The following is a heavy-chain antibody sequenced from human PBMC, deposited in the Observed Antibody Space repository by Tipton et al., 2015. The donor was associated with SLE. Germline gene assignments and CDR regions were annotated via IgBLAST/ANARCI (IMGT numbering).Heavy chain of an antibody. CDR2: INHSGRT. CDR1: GGSVSGHY. CDR3: AGHGGYYFDY. Sequence: TLSLTCAVYGGSVSGHYWSWIRQPPGKGLEWIGEINHSGRTNYNPSLKSRVTISVDTSKNQFSLKLSSVNAAYTAVYYCAGHGGYYFDYWGQGTLVTVSS. D-gene: IGHD4-23*01. J-gene: IGHJ4*02. V-gene: IGHV4-34*01.